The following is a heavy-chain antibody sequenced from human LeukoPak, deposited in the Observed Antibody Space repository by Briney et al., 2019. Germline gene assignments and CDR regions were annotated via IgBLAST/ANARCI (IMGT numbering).Heavy chain of an antibody. V-gene: IGHV3-7*01. D-gene: IGHD6-13*01. CDR3: ARDSSSWYGGYYYYGMDV. CDR1: GFTFSSYW. J-gene: IGHJ6*02. CDR2: IKQDGSEK. Sequence: GSLRLSCAASGFTFSSYWMSWVRQAPGKGLEWVANIKQDGSEKYYVDSVKGRFTISRDNAKNSLYLQMNSLRAEDTAVYYCARDSSSWYGGYYYYGMDVWGQGTTVTVSS.